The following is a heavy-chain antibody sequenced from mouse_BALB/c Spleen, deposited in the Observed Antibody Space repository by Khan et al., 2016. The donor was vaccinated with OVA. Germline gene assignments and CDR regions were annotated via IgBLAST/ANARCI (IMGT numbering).Heavy chain of an antibody. CDR3: ARIYGGDFDY. V-gene: IGHV3-2*02. CDR2: ISYSGNT. J-gene: IGHJ2*01. CDR1: GYSITSDYA. Sequence: EVKLLESGPGLVKPSQSLSLTCTVTGYSITSDYAWNWIRQLPGNKLEWMGYISYSGNTKYNPSFKSRISITRDTSKNQSFLQLNSVTIEDTATYYEARIYGGDFDYWGQGTTLTVSS. D-gene: IGHD1-1*01.